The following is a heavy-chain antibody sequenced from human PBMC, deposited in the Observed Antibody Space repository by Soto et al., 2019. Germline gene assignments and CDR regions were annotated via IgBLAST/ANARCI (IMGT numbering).Heavy chain of an antibody. V-gene: IGHV1-69*01. D-gene: IGHD5-12*01. CDR1: GGTFNNYA. CDR2: IIPIFNSA. J-gene: IGHJ4*02. CDR3: AREVTVASYSFDF. Sequence: QVQLVQSGAEVKRPGSSVKVSCKASGGTFNNYALSWVRQAPGQGLEWMGGIIPIFNSANYAQKFQGSVTITADHSTSTAYMELRSLRPDDTAVYYCAREVTVASYSFDFWGQGTLVTVSS.